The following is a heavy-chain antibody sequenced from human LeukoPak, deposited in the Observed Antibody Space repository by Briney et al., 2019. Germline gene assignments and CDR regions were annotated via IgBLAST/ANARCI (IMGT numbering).Heavy chain of an antibody. V-gene: IGHV4-39*01. CDR1: GGSISSSTYY. D-gene: IGHD3-10*01. CDR2: IYYNGNT. J-gene: IGHJ4*02. Sequence: KSSETLSLTCTVSGGSISSSTYYWGWIRQPPGKGLEWIGSIYYNGNTYYNPSLKSRVTISVDTSKNQFSLKLNSVTAADTAVYYCVSYYSTSGSYYNGLDFWGQGTLVTVSS. CDR3: VSYYSTSGSYYNGLDF.